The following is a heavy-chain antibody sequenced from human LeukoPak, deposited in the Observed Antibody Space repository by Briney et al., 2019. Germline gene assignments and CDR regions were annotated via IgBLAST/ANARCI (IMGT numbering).Heavy chain of an antibody. Sequence: SETLSLTCTVSGGSISSGSYYWSWIRQPAGKGLEWIGRIYTSGSTNYNPSLKSRVTISVDTSKNQFSLKLSSVTAADTAVYYCARDQDGTDSLAFDIWGQGTMVTVSS. J-gene: IGHJ3*02. CDR3: ARDQDGTDSLAFDI. V-gene: IGHV4-61*02. CDR1: GGSISSGSYY. CDR2: IYTSGST. D-gene: IGHD1-1*01.